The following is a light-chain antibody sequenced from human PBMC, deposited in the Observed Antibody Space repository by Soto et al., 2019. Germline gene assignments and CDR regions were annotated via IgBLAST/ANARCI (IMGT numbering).Light chain of an antibody. CDR1: SSNIGSNN. V-gene: IGLV1-44*01. J-gene: IGLJ1*01. CDR3: AAWDDSLNGDV. Sequence: QSVLTQPPSASGTPGQRVTISCSGSSSNIGSNNVNWYQQLPGTDPKLLIYSNNQRPSGVPDRFSGSRSGTSASLAISGLQSEDEADYYCAAWDDSLNGDVFGTGTKLTVL. CDR2: SNN.